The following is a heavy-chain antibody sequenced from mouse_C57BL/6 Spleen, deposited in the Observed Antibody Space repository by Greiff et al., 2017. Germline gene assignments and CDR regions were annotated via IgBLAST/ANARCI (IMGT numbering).Heavy chain of an antibody. J-gene: IGHJ3*01. CDR1: GYTFTDYY. Sequence: EVQLQQSGPELVKPGASVKISCKASGYTFTDYYMNWVKQSHGKSLEWIGDINPNNGGTSYNQKFKGKATLTVDKSSRTAYMELRSLTSEDSAVYYCARSYGRWFAYWGQGTLVTVSA. V-gene: IGHV1-26*01. D-gene: IGHD1-2*01. CDR2: INPNNGGT. CDR3: ARSYGRWFAY.